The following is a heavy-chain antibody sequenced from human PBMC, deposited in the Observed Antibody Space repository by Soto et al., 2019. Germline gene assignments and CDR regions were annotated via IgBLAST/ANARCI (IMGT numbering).Heavy chain of an antibody. J-gene: IGHJ6*02. V-gene: IGHV4-61*01. D-gene: IGHD2-21*02. Sequence: PSETLSLTCTVSGGSVSSGSYYWSWIRQPPGKGLEWIGYIYYSGSTNYNPSLKSRVTISVDTSKNQFSLKLSSVTAADTAVYYCARDLLTGLPYYYYYGMDVWGQGTTVTVSS. CDR1: GGSVSSGSYY. CDR2: IYYSGST. CDR3: ARDLLTGLPYYYYYGMDV.